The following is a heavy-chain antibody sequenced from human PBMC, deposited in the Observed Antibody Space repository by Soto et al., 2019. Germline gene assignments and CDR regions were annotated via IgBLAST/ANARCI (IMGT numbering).Heavy chain of an antibody. CDR1: GYTFTNYH. D-gene: IGHD6-19*01. CDR3: ALPKNTLGWYNF. CDR2: INPNGGST. V-gene: IGHV1-46*01. J-gene: IGHJ4*02. Sequence: QVQVVQSGAEVKKPGASVKVSCKTSGYTFTNYHVHWVRQAPGQGLEWMGAINPNGGSTTYAQHLQSRVTMTSDSPTSTVYMEMGSLRSDDSAVYYCALPKNTLGWYNFWGQGTLGTVS.